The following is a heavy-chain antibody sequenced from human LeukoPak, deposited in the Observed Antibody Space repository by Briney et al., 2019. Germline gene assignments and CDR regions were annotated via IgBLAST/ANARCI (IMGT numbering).Heavy chain of an antibody. Sequence: ASVKVSCKTSGYTSSNYGISWVRQAPGQGLEWMGWITAYNGNRLYAQRFQGRITLTTDTSTSTSYMELRSLEYDDTAIYYCARDNDKVVDHWGQGTLVTVSS. D-gene: IGHD1-1*01. J-gene: IGHJ4*01. V-gene: IGHV1-18*01. CDR3: ARDNDKVVDH. CDR1: GYTSSNYG. CDR2: ITAYNGNR.